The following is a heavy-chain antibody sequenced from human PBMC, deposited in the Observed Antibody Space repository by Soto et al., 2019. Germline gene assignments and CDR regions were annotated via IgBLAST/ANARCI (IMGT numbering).Heavy chain of an antibody. Sequence: PSQTLSLTCAISGDRVSGNSAAWNWIRQSPSRGLEWLGRTYYRSRWYNDYAVSVKSRITVTPDTSKNQFSLHLNSVTPEDTAVYDXAREFPYYVSSDSYLDYWGQGALVTVSS. D-gene: IGHD3-16*01. V-gene: IGHV6-1*01. CDR1: GDRVSGNSAA. CDR3: AREFPYYVSSDSYLDY. CDR2: TYYRSRWYN. J-gene: IGHJ4*02.